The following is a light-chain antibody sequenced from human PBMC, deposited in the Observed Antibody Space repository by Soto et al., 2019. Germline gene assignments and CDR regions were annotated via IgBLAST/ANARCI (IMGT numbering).Light chain of an antibody. J-gene: IGKJ1*01. CDR3: QQYGSSSWT. CDR2: GAS. Sequence: EIVLTQSPGTLSLSPGEIATLSCRASQSVSSSYLAWYQQQPGQAPRLLIYGASSRATGIPDRFSGSGSGTDFTLTISRLEPEDFAVYYCQQYGSSSWTFGQGTKVDIK. CDR1: QSVSSSY. V-gene: IGKV3-20*01.